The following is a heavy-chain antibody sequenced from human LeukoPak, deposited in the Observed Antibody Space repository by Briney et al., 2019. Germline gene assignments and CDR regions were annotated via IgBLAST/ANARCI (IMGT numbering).Heavy chain of an antibody. D-gene: IGHD3-16*01. V-gene: IGHV1-46*01. J-gene: IGHJ4*02. CDR3: VRHQGAGEYPFDY. CDR1: GYTFTSYY. Sequence: ASVKASCKASGYTFTSYYMHWVRRAPGQRLGWMGIINPRDGSTIYDQKFQGRVTITRDTSTSTAYMELSSLRSEDTALYHCVRHQGAGEYPFDYWGQGTLVTVSS. CDR2: INPRDGST.